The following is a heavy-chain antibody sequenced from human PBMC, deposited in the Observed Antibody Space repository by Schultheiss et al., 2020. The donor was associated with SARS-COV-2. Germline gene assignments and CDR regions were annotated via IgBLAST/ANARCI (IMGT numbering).Heavy chain of an antibody. V-gene: IGHV4-38-2*01. CDR3: ARGGHPLSNWFDP. Sequence: SETLSLTCAVSSYSISSGYYWGWIRQPPGKGLEWIGSIYHTGNAYYNPSLKSRATISVDTSKNQFSLRLNSVTAADTAVYYCARGGHPLSNWFDPWGQGTLVTVSS. J-gene: IGHJ5*02. CDR1: SYSISSGYY. CDR2: IYHTGNA. D-gene: IGHD3-16*01.